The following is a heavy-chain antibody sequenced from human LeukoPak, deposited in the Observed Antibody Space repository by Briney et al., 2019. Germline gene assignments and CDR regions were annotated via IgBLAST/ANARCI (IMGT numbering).Heavy chain of an antibody. D-gene: IGHD6-19*01. Sequence: SETLSLTCAVSGGSISSSNWWSWVRQPAGKGLEWIGRIYTSGTTNYNPSLKSRVTLSVDTSKNQFSLRLSSVTAADTAVYYCTRGKVVAGTPGQNSWDSWGQGTLVTVSS. CDR2: IYTSGTT. CDR1: GGSISSSNW. V-gene: IGHV4-4*07. CDR3: TRGKVVAGTPGQNSWDS. J-gene: IGHJ4*02.